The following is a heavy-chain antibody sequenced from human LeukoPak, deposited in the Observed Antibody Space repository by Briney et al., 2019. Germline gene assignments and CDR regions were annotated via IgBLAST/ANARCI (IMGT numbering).Heavy chain of an antibody. CDR2: IGGSGDNT. Sequence: GGSLRLCCAASGFTFSSYAMSWVRQAPGKGLDWVSAIGGSGDNTYYADSVKGRFTISRDNSRNTLYLQMNSLRAEDTAVYYCAKVSGLLRNYDFWSGYSDYWGQGTLVTVSS. J-gene: IGHJ4*02. CDR3: AKVSGLLRNYDFWSGYSDY. V-gene: IGHV3-23*01. D-gene: IGHD3-3*01. CDR1: GFTFSSYA.